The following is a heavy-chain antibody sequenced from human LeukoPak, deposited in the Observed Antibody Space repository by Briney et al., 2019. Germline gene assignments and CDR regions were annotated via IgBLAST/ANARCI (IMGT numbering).Heavy chain of an antibody. Sequence: GGSLRLSCAASGFTFDDYAMHWVRQAPGKGLEWDSGISSNSGSIDYADSVKGRFTISRDNAKNSLYLQMNSLRAEDTALYYCTKGAHYYDSSGYWSWGQGTLVTVSS. CDR1: GFTFDDYA. V-gene: IGHV3-9*01. J-gene: IGHJ5*02. CDR2: ISSNSGSI. D-gene: IGHD3-22*01. CDR3: TKGAHYYDSSGYWS.